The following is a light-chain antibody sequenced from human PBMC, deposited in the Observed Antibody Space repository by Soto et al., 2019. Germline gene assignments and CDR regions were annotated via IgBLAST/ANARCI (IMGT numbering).Light chain of an antibody. CDR3: SSYAGSNNLEVV. J-gene: IGLJ2*01. Sequence: QSALTQPPSASGSPGQSVTISCTGTSSDVGGYNYVSWYQQHPGKAPKLMIYDVSKRPSGVPNRFSGSKSGNTASLTVSGLQAEDEADYYCSSYAGSNNLEVVFGGGTKVTVL. CDR1: SSDVGGYNY. CDR2: DVS. V-gene: IGLV2-8*01.